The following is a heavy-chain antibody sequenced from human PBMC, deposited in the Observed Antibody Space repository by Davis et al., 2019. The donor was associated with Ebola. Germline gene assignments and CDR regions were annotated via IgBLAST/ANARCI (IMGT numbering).Heavy chain of an antibody. V-gene: IGHV3-23*01. D-gene: IGHD3-16*01. CDR2: ISGTFDNT. CDR1: GFTFNNYA. Sequence: GESLKISCAASGFTFNNYAMSWVRQAPGRGLEWVSAISGTFDNTYYADSAKGRFTISRDNAKNSLYLQMNSLRAEDTAVYYCARDRPLDFFFGDYYGMDVWGQGTTVTVSS. CDR3: ARDRPLDFFFGDYYGMDV. J-gene: IGHJ6*02.